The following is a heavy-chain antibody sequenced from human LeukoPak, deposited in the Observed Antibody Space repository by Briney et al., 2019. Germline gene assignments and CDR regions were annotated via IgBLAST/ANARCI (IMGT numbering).Heavy chain of an antibody. CDR2: IIPIFAIA. J-gene: IGHJ6*03. V-gene: IGHV1-69*13. CDR3: SRCPGAPAARYYYYYMDV. CDR1: GYTLTELS. D-gene: IGHD2-2*01. Sequence: SVKVSCKVSGYTLTELSMHWVRQAPGQGLEWMGGIIPIFAIASYAQKFQGRVTITADESTSTAYMELSSLRSEDTAVYYCSRCPGAPAARYYYYYMDVWGKGTTVTVSS.